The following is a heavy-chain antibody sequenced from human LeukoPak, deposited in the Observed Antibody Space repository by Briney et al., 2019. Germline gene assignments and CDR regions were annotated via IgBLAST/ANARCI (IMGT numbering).Heavy chain of an antibody. V-gene: IGHV3-30*18. CDR2: MSYDGSKQ. Sequence: GGSLRLSCAASGFTFSSYGMHWVRQAPGKGLEWVAVMSYDGSKQYYADSVKGRFTISRDNSKNTLYLQMNSLRAEDAAVYFCAKAPVTSCRGAYCYPFDSWGQGTLVAVSS. J-gene: IGHJ4*02. D-gene: IGHD2-21*01. CDR3: AKAPVTSCRGAYCYPFDS. CDR1: GFTFSSYG.